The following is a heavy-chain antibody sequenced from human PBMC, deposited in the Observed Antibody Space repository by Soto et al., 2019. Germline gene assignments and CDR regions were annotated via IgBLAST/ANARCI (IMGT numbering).Heavy chain of an antibody. CDR1: GFSLSTSGVG. CDR2: IYWDDDK. J-gene: IGHJ5*02. CDR3: AHRRYYDRFDP. V-gene: IGHV2-5*02. D-gene: IGHD3-22*01. Sequence: QITLKESGPTLVKPTQTLTLTCTFSGFSLSTSGVGVGWIRQPPGKALEWLALIYWDDDKRYSPSLKSRLTSTKDTSKNQVVLTMTNMDPVDTAPYYCAHRRYYDRFDPWGQGTLVTVSS.